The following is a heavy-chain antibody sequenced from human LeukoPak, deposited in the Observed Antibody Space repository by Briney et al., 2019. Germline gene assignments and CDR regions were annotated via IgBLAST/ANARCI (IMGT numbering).Heavy chain of an antibody. J-gene: IGHJ3*02. D-gene: IGHD6-19*01. CDR3: AKDRIAVAGSSDAFDI. V-gene: IGHV3-23*01. Sequence: GGSLRLSCAASGFTFSSYAMSWVRQAPGKGLEWVSAISGSGGSTYYADSVKGRFTISRDNSKNTLYLQMNSLGAEDTAVYYCAKDRIAVAGSSDAFDIWGQGTMVTVSS. CDR2: ISGSGGST. CDR1: GFTFSSYA.